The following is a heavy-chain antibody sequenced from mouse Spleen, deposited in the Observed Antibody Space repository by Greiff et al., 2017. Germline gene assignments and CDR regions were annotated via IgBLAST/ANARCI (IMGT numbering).Heavy chain of an antibody. D-gene: IGHD2-3*01. CDR2: INPNNGGT. CDR1: GYTFTDYY. V-gene: IGHV1-26*01. CDR3: ARRLYDGYPY. J-gene: IGHJ3*01. Sequence: VQLQQSGPELVKPGASVKISCKASGYTFTDYYMNWVKQSHGKSLEWIGDINPNNGGTSYNQKFKGKATLTVDKSSSTAYMELRSLTSEDSAVYYCARRLYDGYPYWGQGTLVTVSA.